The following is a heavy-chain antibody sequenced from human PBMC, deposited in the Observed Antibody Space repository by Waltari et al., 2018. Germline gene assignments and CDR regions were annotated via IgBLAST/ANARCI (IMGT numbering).Heavy chain of an antibody. V-gene: IGHV3-53*01. CDR3: ARDPSGSYPGDY. CDR1: GFTVSRNY. Sequence: EVQLVESGGGLVQPGGSLGPPFAASGFTVSRNYMTWVRQAPGKGLEWLSVIYRGGSTYYADSVKGRFTISRDNSKNTLYLQMNSLRAEDTAVYYCARDPSGSYPGDYWGQGTLVTVSS. J-gene: IGHJ4*02. D-gene: IGHD1-26*01. CDR2: IYRGGST.